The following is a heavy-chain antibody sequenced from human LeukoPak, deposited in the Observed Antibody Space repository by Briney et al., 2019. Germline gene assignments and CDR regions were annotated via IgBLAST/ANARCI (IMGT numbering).Heavy chain of an antibody. J-gene: IGHJ3*02. Sequence: PSETLSLTCTVSGDALSDYFWSWIRQPPVKGLEWIGYNSGSTNYNASLKSRVTILLVRSKNQFSLKLSSVTAADTAVYYCARGRGYGGNYLRSFDIWGQGTMVTVSS. V-gene: IGHV4-59*08. CDR1: GDALSDYF. CDR3: ARGRGYGGNYLRSFDI. D-gene: IGHD1-26*01. CDR2: NSGST.